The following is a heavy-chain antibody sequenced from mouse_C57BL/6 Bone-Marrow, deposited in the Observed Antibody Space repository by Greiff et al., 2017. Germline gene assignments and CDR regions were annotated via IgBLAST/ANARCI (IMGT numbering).Heavy chain of an antibody. CDR3: ASSTGTRCWYFDV. CDR2: IHPNSGST. D-gene: IGHD4-1*02. V-gene: IGHV1-64*01. CDR1: GYTFTSYW. Sequence: QVQLQQPGAELVKPGASVKLSCKASGYTFTSYWMHWVKQRPGQGLEWIGMIHPNSGSTNYNEKFKSKATLTVDKSSSTAYMQLSSLTSEDSAVYYCASSTGTRCWYFDVWGTGTTVTVSA. J-gene: IGHJ1*03.